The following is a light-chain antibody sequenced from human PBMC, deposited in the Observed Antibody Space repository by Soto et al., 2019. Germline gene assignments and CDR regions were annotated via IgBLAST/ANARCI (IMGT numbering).Light chain of an antibody. V-gene: IGKV3-11*01. Sequence: EIVLTQSPATLSLSPGERAILSCRASQSVSSYLAWYQQKPGQAPRLLIYDASNRATGIPARFSGSGSGTDFTLTISSLELEDFAVYDCQQRSNRFGQGTRLEIK. J-gene: IGKJ5*01. CDR2: DAS. CDR3: QQRSNR. CDR1: QSVSSY.